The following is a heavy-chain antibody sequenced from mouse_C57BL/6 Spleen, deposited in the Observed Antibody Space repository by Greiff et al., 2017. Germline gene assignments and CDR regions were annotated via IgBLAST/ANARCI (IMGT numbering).Heavy chain of an antibody. CDR2: IHPNSGST. Sequence: VQLQQPGAELVKPGASVKLSCKASGYTFTSYWMHWVKQRPGQGLEWIGMIHPNSGSTNYNEKFKSKATLTVDKSSSTAYMQLSSLTSEDSAVYYCARWGWDVRDAMDYWGQGTSVTVSS. V-gene: IGHV1-64*01. D-gene: IGHD4-1*01. J-gene: IGHJ4*01. CDR1: GYTFTSYW. CDR3: ARWGWDVRDAMDY.